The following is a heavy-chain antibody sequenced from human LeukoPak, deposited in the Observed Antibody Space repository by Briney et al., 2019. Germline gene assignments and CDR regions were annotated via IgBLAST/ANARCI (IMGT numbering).Heavy chain of an antibody. J-gene: IGHJ4*02. CDR2: IYPRGST. CDR1: GGSISSGSYS. Sequence: SETLSLTCAVSGGSISSGSYSWSWIRQPPGKGLEWIGYIYPRGSTYYNPSLKSRVILSLDKSANQFSLNLSSVTAADTAMYYCARENSRGRFDYWGQGTLVTVSS. D-gene: IGHD6-19*01. V-gene: IGHV4-30-2*01. CDR3: ARENSRGRFDY.